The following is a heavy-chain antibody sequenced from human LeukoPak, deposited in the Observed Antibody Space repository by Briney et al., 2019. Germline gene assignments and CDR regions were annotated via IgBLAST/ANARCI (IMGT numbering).Heavy chain of an antibody. V-gene: IGHV3-21*01. J-gene: IGHJ4*02. CDR1: GFTFSTYS. CDR3: ARDRSRVSDY. CDR2: ISSGSSYI. Sequence: KPGGSLRLSCAASGFTFSTYSMNWVRQAPGKGLEWVSAISSGSSYIYYADSMKGRFTISRDNAKNSLYLQMNSLRAEDTAVYYCARDRSRVSDYRGQGTLVTVSS.